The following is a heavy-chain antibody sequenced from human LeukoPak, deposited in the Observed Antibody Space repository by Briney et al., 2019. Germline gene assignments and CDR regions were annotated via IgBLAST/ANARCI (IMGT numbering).Heavy chain of an antibody. CDR1: GFTFSSYG. J-gene: IGHJ6*02. CDR3: AREKVPHYYGSGSYYYGMDV. CDR2: IWYDGSNK. Sequence: GGSLRLSCAASGFTFSSYGMHWVRQAPGKGLEWVAVIWYDGSNKYYADSVKGRFTISRDNSKNTLYLQMNSLRAEDTAVYYCAREKVPHYYGSGSYYYGMDVWGQGTTVTVSS. V-gene: IGHV3-33*01. D-gene: IGHD3-10*01.